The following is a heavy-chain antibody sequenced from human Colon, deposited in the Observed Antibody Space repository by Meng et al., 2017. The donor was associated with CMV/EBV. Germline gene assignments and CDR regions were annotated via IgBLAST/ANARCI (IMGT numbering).Heavy chain of an antibody. Sequence: SETLSLTCTVSGGSINTNNYYWGWIRQPPGTGLEWIGSVYYSHIGGSYYNPSLESRVTISVDTSKNQFSPKLTSVTAADTATYYCARWGGRFVDPPGFDYWGQGALVTVSS. V-gene: IGHV4-39*07. CDR2: VYYSHIGGS. CDR3: ARWGGRFVDPPGFDY. D-gene: IGHD3-10*01. CDR1: GGSINTNNYY. J-gene: IGHJ4*02.